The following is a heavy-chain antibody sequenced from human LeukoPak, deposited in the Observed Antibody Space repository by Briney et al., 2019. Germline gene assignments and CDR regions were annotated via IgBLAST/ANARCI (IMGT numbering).Heavy chain of an antibody. V-gene: IGHV1-69*04. J-gene: IGHJ5*02. Sequence: GASVKVSCKASGGTFSSYAISWVRQAPGQGLEWMGRIIPILGIANYAQKFQGRVTITADKSTSTAYMELSSLRSEDTAVYYCARSPGPVYDFWSDYYTGERWFDPWGQGTLVTVSS. CDR2: IIPILGIA. D-gene: IGHD3-3*01. CDR3: ARSPGPVYDFWSDYYTGERWFDP. CDR1: GGTFSSYA.